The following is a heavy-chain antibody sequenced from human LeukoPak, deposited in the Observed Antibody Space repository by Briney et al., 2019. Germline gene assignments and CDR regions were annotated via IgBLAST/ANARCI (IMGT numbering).Heavy chain of an antibody. V-gene: IGHV4-59*01. CDR3: ARDPGYCSGGCCYFDY. Sequence: SETLSLTCTVSGGSISSDYWSWTRQPPGEGLGWIGYIYYSGSTNYNPSLKSRVTISVDTSKNQYSLKLSSVTAADTAVYYCARDPGYCSGGCCYFDYWGQGTLVTVSS. CDR2: IYYSGST. J-gene: IGHJ4*02. D-gene: IGHD2-15*01. CDR1: GGSISSDY.